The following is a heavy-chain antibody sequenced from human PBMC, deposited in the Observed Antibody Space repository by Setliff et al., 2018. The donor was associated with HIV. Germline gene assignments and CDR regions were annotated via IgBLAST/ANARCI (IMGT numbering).Heavy chain of an antibody. CDR3: ARAGGARRYYYYYMDV. J-gene: IGHJ6*03. CDR1: GGSFSGSY. D-gene: IGHD1-26*01. Sequence: SETLSLTCAVHGGSFSGSYWSWIRQPPGKGLEWIGELNYVGVTNHNPSLKSRVTISVDTSKNQFSLKLSSVTAADTAVYYCARAGGARRYYYYYMDVWGKGTTVTVSS. V-gene: IGHV4-34*01. CDR2: LNYVGVT.